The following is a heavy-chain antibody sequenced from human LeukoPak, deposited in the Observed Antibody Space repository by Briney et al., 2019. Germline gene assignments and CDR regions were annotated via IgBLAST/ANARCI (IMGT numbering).Heavy chain of an antibody. CDR1: GGTFSSYA. CDR3: ASNGWIGGSYSSTPIY. CDR2: IIPIFGTA. D-gene: IGHD1-26*01. Sequence: SVKVSCKASGGTFSSYAISWVRQAPGQGLEWMGGIIPIFGTANYAQKFQGRVTITADESTSTAYMELSSLRSEDTAVYYCASNGWIGGSYSSTPIYWGQGTLVTVSS. J-gene: IGHJ4*02. V-gene: IGHV1-69*13.